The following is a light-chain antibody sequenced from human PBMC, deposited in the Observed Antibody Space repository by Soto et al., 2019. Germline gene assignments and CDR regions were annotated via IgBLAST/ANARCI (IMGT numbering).Light chain of an antibody. CDR2: KTS. J-gene: IGKJ1*01. V-gene: IGKV1-5*03. Sequence: DIPLTQSPSTLSASVGDRVTITCRASQRISSWLAWYQQKPGKAPKFLIYKTSNLESGVPSRFSGSGSGTEFTLTISSLQPDDFATYYCQYYNNYCWTFGQGTKVEIK. CDR3: QYYNNYCWT. CDR1: QRISSW.